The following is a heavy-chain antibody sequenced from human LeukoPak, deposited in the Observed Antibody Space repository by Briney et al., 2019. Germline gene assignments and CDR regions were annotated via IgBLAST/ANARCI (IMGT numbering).Heavy chain of an antibody. CDR3: ARLYYDILTGYSYDAFDI. CDR1: GFTFSAYS. CDR2: IYSGGST. D-gene: IGHD3-9*01. J-gene: IGHJ3*02. Sequence: GGSLRLSCAASGFTFSAYSLNWVRQAPGKGLKWVSVIYSGGSTYYADSVKGRFTISRDNSKNTLYLQMNSLRAEDTAVYYCARLYYDILTGYSYDAFDIWGQGTMVTVSS. V-gene: IGHV3-53*01.